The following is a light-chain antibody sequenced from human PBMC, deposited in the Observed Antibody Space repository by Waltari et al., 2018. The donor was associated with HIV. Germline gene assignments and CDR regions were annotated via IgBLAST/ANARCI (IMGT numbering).Light chain of an antibody. CDR2: EVT. J-gene: IGLJ2*01. V-gene: IGLV2-14*01. CDR1: SSDVGGYNY. CDR3: SSYTSSNTVV. Sequence: QSALTQPASVSGSPGQSITISCTGTSSDVGGYNYVSWYQQHPGKPPKLMIYEVTNRPSGFSNRFSGSKSGHTASLTISGLQAEDEADYHCSSYTSSNTVVFGGGTKLTVL.